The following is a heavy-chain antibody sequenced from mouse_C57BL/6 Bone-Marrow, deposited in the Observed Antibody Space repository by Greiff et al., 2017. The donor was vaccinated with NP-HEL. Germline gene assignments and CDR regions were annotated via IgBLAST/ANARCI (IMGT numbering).Heavy chain of an antibody. J-gene: IGHJ3*01. V-gene: IGHV1-80*01. CDR1: GYAFSSYW. D-gene: IGHD3-1*01. CDR3: ARGYRFAY. Sequence: QVHVKQSGAELVKPGASVKISCKASGYAFSSYWMNWVKQRPGKGLEWIGQIYPGDGDTNYNGKFKGKATLTADKSSSTAYMQLSSLTSEDSAVYFCARGYRFAYWGQGTLVTVSA. CDR2: IYPGDGDT.